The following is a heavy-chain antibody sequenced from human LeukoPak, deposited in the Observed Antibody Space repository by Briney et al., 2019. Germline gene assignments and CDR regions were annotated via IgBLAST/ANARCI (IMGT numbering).Heavy chain of an antibody. CDR2: ISGSGGST. CDR3: AKDHRSSWRAFDY. V-gene: IGHV3-23*01. CDR1: GFTFSSYA. Sequence: PGGSLRLSCAASGFTFSSYAMSWVRQAPGKGLEWVSAISGSGGSTYYADSVKGRFTISRDNAKNTLYLPMNSLRAEDTAVYYCAKDHRSSWRAFDYWGQGTLVTVSS. D-gene: IGHD6-13*01. J-gene: IGHJ4*02.